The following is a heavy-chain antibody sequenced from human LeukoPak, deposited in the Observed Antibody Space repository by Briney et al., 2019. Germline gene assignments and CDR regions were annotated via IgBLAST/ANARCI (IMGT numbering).Heavy chain of an antibody. CDR3: ARGLRVAARLLYFEH. V-gene: IGHV4-34*01. J-gene: IGHJ1*01. Sequence: PSETLSLTCAVYGVSFSGYYWSWLRQPPGKGLEWVGEINHSGSTNYNPSLKSRVTISVDTSKNQSSLKLSSVTAADTAVYYCARGLRVAARLLYFEHWGQGTLVTVSS. D-gene: IGHD6-19*01. CDR1: GVSFSGYY. CDR2: INHSGST.